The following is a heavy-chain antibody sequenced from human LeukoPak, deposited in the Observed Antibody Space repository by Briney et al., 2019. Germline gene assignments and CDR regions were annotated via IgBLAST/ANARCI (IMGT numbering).Heavy chain of an antibody. D-gene: IGHD6-19*01. CDR3: ARKARIAVAGTAWYYYYYMDV. J-gene: IGHJ6*03. V-gene: IGHV3-30*03. Sequence: PGGSLRLSCAASGFTFSRNSMNWVRQAPGKGLEWVAVISYDGSNKYYADSVKGRFTISRDNSKNTLYLQMNSLRAEDTAVYYCARKARIAVAGTAWYYYYYMDVWGKGTTVTVSS. CDR1: GFTFSRNS. CDR2: ISYDGSNK.